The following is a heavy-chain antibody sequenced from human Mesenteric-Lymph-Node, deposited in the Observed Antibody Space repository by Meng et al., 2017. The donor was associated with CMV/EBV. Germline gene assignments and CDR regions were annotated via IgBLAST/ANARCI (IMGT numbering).Heavy chain of an antibody. J-gene: IGHJ6*02. Sequence: GESLKISCAGSGFTFSRSSMHWVRQAPGEGLEWVSSVSTSSTYIDYADSVKGRFTISRDNVKNSLYLQMNSLRGEDTAVYYCARIAGTSHYQGMDVWGQGTTVTVSS. V-gene: IGHV3-21*01. CDR1: GFTFSRSS. CDR3: ARIAGTSHYQGMDV. CDR2: VSTSSTYI.